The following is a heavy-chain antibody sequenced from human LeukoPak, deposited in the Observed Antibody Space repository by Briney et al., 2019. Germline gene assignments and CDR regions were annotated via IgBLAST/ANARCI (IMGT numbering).Heavy chain of an antibody. CDR2: IYYSGST. CDR1: GGSVSSGSYY. CDR3: ARVNYYDSSGYYPYAFDI. Sequence: SETLSLTCTVSGGSVSSGSYYWSWIRQPPGKGLEWIGHIYYSGSTNYNPSLKSRVTISVDTSKNQFSLKLSSVTAADTAVYYCARVNYYDSSGYYPYAFDIWGQGTMVTVSS. J-gene: IGHJ3*02. D-gene: IGHD3-22*01. V-gene: IGHV4-61*01.